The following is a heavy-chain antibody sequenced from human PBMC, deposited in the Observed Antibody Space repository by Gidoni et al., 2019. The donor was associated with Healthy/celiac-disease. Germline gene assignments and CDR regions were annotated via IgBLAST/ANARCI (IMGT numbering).Heavy chain of an antibody. V-gene: IGHV5-51*01. CDR2: IHPGDSDT. Sequence: EVQLVQSGAEVKKPGESLKSSCKGSGYSFTSYWNGWLRQMPGKGLAWMGIIHPGDSDTRYSPSFQGQVTISADKSISTAYLQWSSLKASDTAMYYCARVGSSWYTSVPPDAFDIWGQGTMVTVSS. CDR3: ARVGSSWYTSVPPDAFDI. CDR1: GYSFTSYW. D-gene: IGHD6-13*01. J-gene: IGHJ3*02.